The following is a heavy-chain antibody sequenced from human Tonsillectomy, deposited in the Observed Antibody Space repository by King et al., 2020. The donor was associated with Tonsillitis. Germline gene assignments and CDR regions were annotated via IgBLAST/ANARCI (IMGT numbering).Heavy chain of an antibody. CDR3: ARDLGSSWLSPGDI. V-gene: IGHV3-30*01. J-gene: IGHJ3*02. CDR2: ISYDGSNK. CDR1: GFTFSSYA. D-gene: IGHD6-13*01. Sequence: VQLVESGGGVVQPGRSLRLSCAASGFTFSSYAMHWVRQAPGKGLEWVAVISYDGSNKYYADSVKGRFTISRDNSKNTLYLQMNSLRAEDTAVYYCARDLGSSWLSPGDIWGQGTMVTVSS.